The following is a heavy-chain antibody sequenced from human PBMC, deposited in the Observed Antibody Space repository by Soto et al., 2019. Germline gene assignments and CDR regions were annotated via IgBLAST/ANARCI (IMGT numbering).Heavy chain of an antibody. CDR1: GFSLSTSGVG. CDR3: GHLRGSGRPRGY. D-gene: IGHD3-10*01. V-gene: IGHV2-5*02. Sequence: QITLKESGPTLVKPTQTLTLTCTFSGFSLSTSGVGVAWTRQPPGKALEWLALIYWDDDKRDSPSLKSRLTITKDTSKNQVVLTMTNMDPVDTAIYYCGHLRGSGRPRGYWGQETLVTFSS. CDR2: IYWDDDK. J-gene: IGHJ4*02.